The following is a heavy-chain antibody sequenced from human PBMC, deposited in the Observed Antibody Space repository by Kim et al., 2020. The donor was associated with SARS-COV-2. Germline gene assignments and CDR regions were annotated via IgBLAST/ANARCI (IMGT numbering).Heavy chain of an antibody. CDR3: ASSIAVAGNYFDY. J-gene: IGHJ4*02. Sequence: YADSVTGRFTISRDNSKNTLYLQMNSLRAEDTAVYYCASSIAVAGNYFDYWGQGTLVTVSS. V-gene: IGHV3-30*01. D-gene: IGHD6-19*01.